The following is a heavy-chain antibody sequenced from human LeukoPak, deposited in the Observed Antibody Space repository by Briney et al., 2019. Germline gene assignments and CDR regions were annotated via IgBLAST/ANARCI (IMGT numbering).Heavy chain of an antibody. J-gene: IGHJ4*02. CDR2: IRFDGSNK. Sequence: GGSLRLSCAASGFTFSSYGMHWVRQAPGKGLEWVAYIRFDGSNKYYADSVKGRFTISRDISKNTLYLQMNSLRAEDTAVYYCARVRWGGLYYFDYWGQGTLVTVSS. CDR1: GFTFSSYG. V-gene: IGHV3-30*02. D-gene: IGHD3-16*01. CDR3: ARVRWGGLYYFDY.